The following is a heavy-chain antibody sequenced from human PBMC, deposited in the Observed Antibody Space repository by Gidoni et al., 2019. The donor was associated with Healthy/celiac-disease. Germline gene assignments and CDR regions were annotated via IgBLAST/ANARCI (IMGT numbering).Heavy chain of an antibody. CDR1: GFPFSSYA. CDR2: IRGSGGST. V-gene: IGHV3-23*01. D-gene: IGHD3-22*01. Sequence: EVQLLESGGGLVQPGGSLRLSCAASGFPFSSYAMRWVRQAPAKGLAWIAAIRGSGGSTDYADSVKGRFTISRDNSKNTLYLQMNSLRAEDTAVYDCAKGKYYYDSSGFRDYYYGMDVWGQGTTVTVSS. CDR3: AKGKYYYDSSGFRDYYYGMDV. J-gene: IGHJ6*02.